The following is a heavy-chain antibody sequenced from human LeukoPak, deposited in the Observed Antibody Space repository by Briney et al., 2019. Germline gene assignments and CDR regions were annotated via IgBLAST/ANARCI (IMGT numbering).Heavy chain of an antibody. CDR1: GGSISSGGYY. Sequence: PSETLSFTCTVSGGSISSGGYYWSWIRQPPGKGLEWIGYIYSSGSTNYNPSLKSRATISVDTSKNQFSLKLSSVTAADTAVYYCARTGGYSGYFDYWGQGALVTVSS. V-gene: IGHV4-61*08. CDR2: IYSSGST. CDR3: ARTGGYSGYFDY. J-gene: IGHJ4*02. D-gene: IGHD5-12*01.